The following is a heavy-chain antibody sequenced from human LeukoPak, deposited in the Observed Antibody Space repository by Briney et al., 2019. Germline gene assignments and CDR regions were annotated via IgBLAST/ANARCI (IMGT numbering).Heavy chain of an antibody. J-gene: IGHJ4*02. CDR2: MWPGDSDT. Sequence: PGASLKISCKGSGYSFTSYWIGWVRQMPGKGLEWMGIMWPGDSDTRYSPSFEGQVTISADKSISTAYLQWSSLKASDTAIYYCVSPRSGVGIDYWGQGTLVTVSS. CDR3: VSPRSGVGIDY. CDR1: GYSFTSYW. V-gene: IGHV5-51*01. D-gene: IGHD3-10*01.